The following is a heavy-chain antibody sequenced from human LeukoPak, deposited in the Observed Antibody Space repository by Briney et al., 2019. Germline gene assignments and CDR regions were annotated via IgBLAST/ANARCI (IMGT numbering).Heavy chain of an antibody. J-gene: IGHJ4*02. CDR1: GFTFSSYG. V-gene: IGHV3-48*01. D-gene: IGHD6-19*01. CDR3: AREHTPYGSGCTAAY. Sequence: GGSLRLSCAASGFTFSSYGMSWVRQAPGTGLEWVSYVSPSSSSIYYADSVKGRFTISRDNAKNSLYLQMNSLRAEDTAVYYCAREHTPYGSGCTAAYWGQGTLVTVSS. CDR2: VSPSSSSI.